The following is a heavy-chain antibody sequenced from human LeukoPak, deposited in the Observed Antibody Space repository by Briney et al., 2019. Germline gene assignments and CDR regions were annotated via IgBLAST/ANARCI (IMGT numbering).Heavy chain of an antibody. Sequence: GGSLRLSCTGFGFTFGDHAMAWVRQAPGKGREWVGFIRSKTYVGPTEYAASVKGRFTISRADSISIAYLQMNSLKTEDTAVYYCGRGPIQLWLHNGMDVWGQGTTVTVSS. CDR1: GFTFGDHA. CDR3: GRGPIQLWLHNGMDV. D-gene: IGHD5-18*01. J-gene: IGHJ6*02. V-gene: IGHV3-49*04. CDR2: IRSKTYVGPT.